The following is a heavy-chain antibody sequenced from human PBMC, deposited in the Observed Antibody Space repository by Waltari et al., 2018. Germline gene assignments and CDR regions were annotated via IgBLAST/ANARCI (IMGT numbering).Heavy chain of an antibody. J-gene: IGHJ6*02. CDR3: AGGYSSYYGMDV. D-gene: IGHD6-13*01. Sequence: EVQLVESGGGLVKPGGSLRLSCAASGFTFNTYTMNWVRQAPGKGCRRVQGKGLGWGSSSSSTSRDITYADAVKGRFTISRDNAKSSLYLQLNSLRAEDTAVYYCAGGYSSYYGMDVWGQGTTVTVSS. CDR1: GFTFNTYT. V-gene: IGHV3-21*02. CDR2: SSSTSRDI.